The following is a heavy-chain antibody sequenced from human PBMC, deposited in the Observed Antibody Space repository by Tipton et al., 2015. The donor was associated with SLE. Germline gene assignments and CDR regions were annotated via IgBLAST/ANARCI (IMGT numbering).Heavy chain of an antibody. Sequence: RSLRLSCAASGFTFSNFGMHWVRQAPGKGLEWVAVIWYDGSEKYYADSVQGRFTISRDDSKNTLYLQMNSLRDEDTAVYYCAKDGNWNLFNWFDPWGQGTLVTVSS. CDR2: IWYDGSEK. CDR3: AKDGNWNLFNWFDP. V-gene: IGHV3-33*06. J-gene: IGHJ5*02. CDR1: GFTFSNFG. D-gene: IGHD1-1*01.